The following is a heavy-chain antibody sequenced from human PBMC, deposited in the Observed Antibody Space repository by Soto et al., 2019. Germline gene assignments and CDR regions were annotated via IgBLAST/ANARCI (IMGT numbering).Heavy chain of an antibody. CDR2: INHSGST. J-gene: IGHJ6*03. D-gene: IGHD6-25*01. CDR3: ARKGYSSAARRTYYYYYMDV. V-gene: IGHV4-34*01. CDR1: GGSFSGYY. Sequence: SETLSLTCAVYGGSFSGYYWSWIRQPPGKGLEWIGEINHSGSTNYNPSLKSRVTISVDTSKNQFSLKLSSVTAADTAVYYCARKGYSSAARRTYYYYYMDVWGKGTTVTVSS.